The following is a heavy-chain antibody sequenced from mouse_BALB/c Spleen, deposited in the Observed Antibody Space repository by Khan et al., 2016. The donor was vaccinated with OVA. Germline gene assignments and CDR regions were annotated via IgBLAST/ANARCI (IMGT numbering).Heavy chain of an antibody. D-gene: IGHD2-10*01. CDR3: ARQPYYHYNIMDY. Sequence: QVQLQQSGPGLVAPSQSLSITCTISGFSLTNYGVHWVRQPPGKGLAWLVVIWSDGSTTYNYALKSRLTISKDNSKSQVFLKMNSLQPDDTAMYFCARQPYYHYNIMDYWGQGTAVTVSS. V-gene: IGHV2-6-1*01. J-gene: IGHJ4*01. CDR1: GFSLTNYG. CDR2: IWSDGST.